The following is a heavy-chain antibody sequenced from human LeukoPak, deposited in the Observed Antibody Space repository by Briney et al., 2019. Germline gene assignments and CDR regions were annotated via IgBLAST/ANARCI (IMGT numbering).Heavy chain of an antibody. CDR1: GFSITTSGVG. V-gene: IGHV2-5*02. D-gene: IGHD6-13*01. J-gene: IGHJ4*02. Sequence: SGPTLVNPTQSLTLTCSFSGFSITTSGVGVGWIRQPPGKALEWLALIYWDDDKRYSPSLRSRLTITKDTSRNQVVLTMTNMDPVDTATYYCAHRREYSSTWNWANFDHWGQGILVTVSS. CDR2: IYWDDDK. CDR3: AHRREYSSTWNWANFDH.